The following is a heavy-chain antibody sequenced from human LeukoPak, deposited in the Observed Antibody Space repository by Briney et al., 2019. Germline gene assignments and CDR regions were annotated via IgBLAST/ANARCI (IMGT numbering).Heavy chain of an antibody. V-gene: IGHV4-39*07. CDR2: IFYNGDT. Sequence: ASETLSLTCTVSGGSISNSRYHWGWIRRPPGKGLEWIGSIFYNGDTFYNPSLKSRVIISVDTSKNQFSLKLSSVTAADTAVFYCAREPPATAGNYYFYYYMGVWGKGTTVTVSS. CDR3: AREPPATAGNYYFYYYMGV. J-gene: IGHJ6*03. CDR1: GGSISNSRYH. D-gene: IGHD6-13*01.